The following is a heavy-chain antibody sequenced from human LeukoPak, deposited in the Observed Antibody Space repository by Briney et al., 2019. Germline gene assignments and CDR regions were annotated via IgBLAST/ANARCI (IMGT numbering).Heavy chain of an antibody. J-gene: IGHJ2*01. CDR3: ARDHPTGDLRGLRTGYFDL. V-gene: IGHV1-69*04. CDR1: GGTFSSYA. D-gene: IGHD7-27*01. Sequence: GASVKVSCKASGGTFSSYAISWVRQAPGQGLEWMGRIIPILGIANYAQKFQGRVTITADKSTSTAYMELSSLRSEDTAVYYCARDHPTGDLRGLRTGYFDLWGRGTLVTVSS. CDR2: IIPILGIA.